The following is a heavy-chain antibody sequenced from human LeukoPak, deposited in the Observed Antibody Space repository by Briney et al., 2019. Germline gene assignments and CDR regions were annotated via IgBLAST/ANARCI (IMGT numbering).Heavy chain of an antibody. CDR3: ARRRWFGEFRMFDY. Sequence: SETLSLTCAVYGGSFSGYYWSWIRQPPGKGLEWIGEINHSGSTNYNPSLESRVTISVDTSKNQFSLKLSSVTAADTAVYYCARRRWFGEFRMFDYWGQGTLVTVSS. CDR2: INHSGST. V-gene: IGHV4-34*01. CDR1: GGSFSGYY. J-gene: IGHJ4*02. D-gene: IGHD3-10*01.